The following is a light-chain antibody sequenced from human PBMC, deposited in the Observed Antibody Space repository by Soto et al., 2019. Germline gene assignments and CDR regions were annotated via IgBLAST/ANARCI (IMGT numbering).Light chain of an antibody. CDR3: VSYKTEDTFV. CDR2: EAT. CDR1: SSDIGASSF. V-gene: IGLV2-14*01. J-gene: IGLJ1*01. Sequence: QSALTQPPSVSGSPGQSITVSFTGTSSDIGASSFVSWYQHLPGKAPTVIIFEATNLPSWVSDRFSGSKAGITASLTISGLQAADEAEYFCVSYKTEDTFVFGTGTKVTVL.